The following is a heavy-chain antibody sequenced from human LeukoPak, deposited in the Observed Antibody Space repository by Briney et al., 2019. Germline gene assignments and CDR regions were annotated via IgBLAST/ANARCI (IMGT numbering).Heavy chain of an antibody. CDR1: GFTFSSYS. CDR2: TVSRGTT. CDR3: AKCSTSAYTTGWCNWIDP. V-gene: IGHV3-23*01. D-gene: IGHD6-19*01. J-gene: IGHJ5*02. Sequence: GSLRLSCAASGFTFSSYSMNWVRRAPGKGLEWVSSTVSRGTTQYADSVKGRFTVSRDTSKNTLYLQMNSLRADDTAVYYCAKCSTSAYTTGWCNWIDPWGQGTLVTVSS.